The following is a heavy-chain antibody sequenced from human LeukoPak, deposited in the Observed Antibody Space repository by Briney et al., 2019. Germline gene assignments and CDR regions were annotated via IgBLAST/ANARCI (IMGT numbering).Heavy chain of an antibody. D-gene: IGHD1-26*01. V-gene: IGHV3-11*06. CDR3: ATEGPSMVGAITNEDAFDI. J-gene: IGHJ3*02. Sequence: GGSLRLSCAASGFTFSDYYMSWIRQAPGKGLEWVSSISSSSSYIYYADSVKGRFTISRDNAKNSLYLRMNSLRAEDTAVYYCATEGPSMVGAITNEDAFDIWGQGTMVTVSS. CDR2: ISSSSSYI. CDR1: GFTFSDYY.